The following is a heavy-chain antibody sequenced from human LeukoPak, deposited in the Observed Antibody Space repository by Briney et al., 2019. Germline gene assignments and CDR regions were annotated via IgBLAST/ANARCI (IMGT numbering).Heavy chain of an antibody. V-gene: IGHV3-30*02. J-gene: IGHJ3*02. D-gene: IGHD3-9*01. CDR3: AKLPTKRRYYDILTGRAPDAFDI. CDR2: VRYDGSNK. CDR1: GFTFSSYG. Sequence: PGGSLRLSCAASGFTFSSYGMHWVRQAPGKGLEWVAFVRYDGSNKYQADSVKGRFTISRDNSKNTLYLQMNSLRVEDTAVYYCAKLPTKRRYYDILTGRAPDAFDIWGPGTMVTVSS.